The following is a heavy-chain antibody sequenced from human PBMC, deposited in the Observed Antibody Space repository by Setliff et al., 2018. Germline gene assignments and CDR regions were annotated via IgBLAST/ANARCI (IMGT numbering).Heavy chain of an antibody. CDR3: ARASRFGTTVYRGYYYMDV. CDR1: GYTFTNYA. D-gene: IGHD4-4*01. V-gene: IGHV7-4-1*02. CDR2: INTNTGNP. J-gene: IGHJ6*03. Sequence: ASVKVSCKASGYTFTNYAMSWMRQAPGQGLEWMGWINTNTGNPSYAQGFTGRFVFSLDTSVTTAYLQISSLKAEDTAVCYCARASRFGTTVYRGYYYMDVWGKGTTVTVSS.